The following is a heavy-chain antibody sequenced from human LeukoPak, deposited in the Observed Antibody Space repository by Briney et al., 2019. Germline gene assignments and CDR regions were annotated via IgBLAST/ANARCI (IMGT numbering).Heavy chain of an antibody. J-gene: IGHJ4*02. CDR2: VNPNSGRT. CDR1: GYTFTAHY. D-gene: IGHD6-19*01. CDR3: APNSGYSSGWFTG. Sequence: ASVKVSCKVSGYTFTAHYLHWARQAPGQGLEWMGWVNPNSGRTRYAHHFQGRVVMTSDTSISTAYMELERLTSDDTAVYFCAPNSGYSSGWFTGWGQGTLVIVSS. V-gene: IGHV1-2*02.